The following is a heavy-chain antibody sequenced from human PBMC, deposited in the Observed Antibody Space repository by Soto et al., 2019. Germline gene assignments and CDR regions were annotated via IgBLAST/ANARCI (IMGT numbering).Heavy chain of an antibody. CDR2: ISSSSTI. CDR1: GFTFSTYS. D-gene: IGHD6-13*01. Sequence: SLRLSCAGSGFTFSTYSMNWVRQAPGKGLEWVSSISSSSTIYYADSVKGRFTISRDNAKNSLYLQMNSLRAEDTAVYYCAREYSSSWAIDYWGQGTLVTVSS. J-gene: IGHJ4*02. V-gene: IGHV3-48*01. CDR3: AREYSSSWAIDY.